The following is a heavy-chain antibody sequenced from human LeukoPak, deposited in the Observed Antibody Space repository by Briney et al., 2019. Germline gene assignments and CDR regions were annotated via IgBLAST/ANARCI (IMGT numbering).Heavy chain of an antibody. CDR3: ARLPGDIVATPNYYGMDV. CDR2: IYYSGST. CDR1: GGSISSSSYY. D-gene: IGHD5-12*01. Sequence: SETLSLTCTVSGGSISSSSYYWGWIRQPPGKGLGWIGSIYYSGSTNYNPSLKSRVTISVDTSKNQFSLKLTSVTAADTAVYYCARLPGDIVATPNYYGMDVWGQGTTVTVSS. V-gene: IGHV4-39*07. J-gene: IGHJ6*02.